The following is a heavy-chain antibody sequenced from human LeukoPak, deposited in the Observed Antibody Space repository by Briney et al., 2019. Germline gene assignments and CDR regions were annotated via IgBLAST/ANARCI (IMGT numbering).Heavy chain of an antibody. CDR2: SYNSGST. D-gene: IGHD5-12*01. CDR1: RYSTSSGFF. J-gene: IGHJ4*02. CDR3: ARDPSGYDYNPPCVDY. V-gene: IGHV4-38-2*02. Sequence: SETLSGTCVDSRYSTSSGFFWSWIRQPPGKGLEGFGSSYNSGSTYYNPSLKSRVPISVDTSKNPFYQKLRSVTAADTAVYYCARDPSGYDYNPPCVDYWGQGTLVTVSS.